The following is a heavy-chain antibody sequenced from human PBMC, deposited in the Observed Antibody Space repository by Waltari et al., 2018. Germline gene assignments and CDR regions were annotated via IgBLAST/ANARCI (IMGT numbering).Heavy chain of an antibody. Sequence: EVQLVESGGGLVQPGESLRLSCAASGFTFSSFWMTWVRQAPGKGLEWVANTKQDGSQTFYMDSVKGRFTISRDNAKNSLYLQMSSLRVEDTGVYYCANYYNSGPVGSWGQGTLVTVSS. CDR2: TKQDGSQT. V-gene: IGHV3-7*01. CDR3: ANYYNSGPVGS. J-gene: IGHJ5*02. CDR1: GFTFSSFW. D-gene: IGHD1-26*01.